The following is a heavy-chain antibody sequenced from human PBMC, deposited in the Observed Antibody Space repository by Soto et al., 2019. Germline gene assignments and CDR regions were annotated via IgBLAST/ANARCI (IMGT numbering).Heavy chain of an antibody. CDR3: TRHRGYSSGYWGQDF. D-gene: IGHD5-12*01. CDR2: IIPMFDTT. Sequence: QVQLVQSGAEVKKPGSSVKVSCKASGGAFGSYAINWVRPAPGQGLEWMGGIIPMFDTTNYAQRFQGRVTVTADESTSTVYLELTRLKSEDTAMYYCTRHRGYSSGYWGQDFWGQGTLVTVSS. J-gene: IGHJ4*02. CDR1: GGAFGSYA. V-gene: IGHV1-69*01.